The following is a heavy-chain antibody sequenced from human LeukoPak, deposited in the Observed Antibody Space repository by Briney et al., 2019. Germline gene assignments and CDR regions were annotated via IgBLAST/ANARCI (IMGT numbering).Heavy chain of an antibody. D-gene: IGHD5-12*01. V-gene: IGHV1-18*01. CDR1: GYTFTSYG. CDR2: ISAYNGNT. J-gene: IGHJ4*02. CDR3: ARHLDVDIVATIWDY. Sequence: GASVKDSCKASGYTFTSYGISWVRQAPGQGLEWMGWISAYNGNTNYAQKLQGRVTMTTDTSTSTAYMELRSLRSDDTAVYYCARHLDVDIVATIWDYWGQGTLVTVSS.